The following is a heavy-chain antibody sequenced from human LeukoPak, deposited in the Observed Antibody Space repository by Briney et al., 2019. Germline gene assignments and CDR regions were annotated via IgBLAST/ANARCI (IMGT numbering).Heavy chain of an antibody. J-gene: IGHJ4*02. Sequence: PGGSLRLSCAASGFTFSTYSMNWVRQAPGKGLVWVSSISTGSSYIYYADSVNGRFTISRDNAKNSLYLQMNSLRAEDTAVYYCARAYYGGKPDYWGQGTLVTVSS. V-gene: IGHV3-21*04. D-gene: IGHD4-23*01. CDR2: ISTGSSYI. CDR1: GFTFSTYS. CDR3: ARAYYGGKPDY.